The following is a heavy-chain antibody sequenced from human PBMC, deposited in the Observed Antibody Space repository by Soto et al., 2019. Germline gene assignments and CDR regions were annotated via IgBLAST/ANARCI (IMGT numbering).Heavy chain of an antibody. J-gene: IGHJ4*02. V-gene: IGHV3-33*01. D-gene: IGHD6-13*01. CDR1: GFTFSSYG. CDR2: VWYDGSNK. Sequence: QVQLVESGGGVVQPGRSLRLSCAASGFTFSSYGMHWVRQAPGTGLEWVAVVWYDGSNKYYADSVKGRFTISRDNSKKTVYLQMNSLRAEDTAVYYCARGSIPGSSWGRGYYFDYWGQGTLVTVSS. CDR3: ARGSIPGSSWGRGYYFDY.